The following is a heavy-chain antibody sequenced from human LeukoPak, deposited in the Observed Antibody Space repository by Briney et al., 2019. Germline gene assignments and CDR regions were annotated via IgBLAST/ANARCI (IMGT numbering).Heavy chain of an antibody. Sequence: GGSLRLSCAASGFTFSGTAMHWVRQASGKGLEWVGRIRSKANSYATAYAASVKGRFTISRDDSKNTAYLQMNSLKTEDTAVYYCTLPYYSYGMDVWGQGTTVSVSS. CDR3: TLPYYSYGMDV. V-gene: IGHV3-73*01. J-gene: IGHJ6*02. CDR1: GFTFSGTA. CDR2: IRSKANSYAT.